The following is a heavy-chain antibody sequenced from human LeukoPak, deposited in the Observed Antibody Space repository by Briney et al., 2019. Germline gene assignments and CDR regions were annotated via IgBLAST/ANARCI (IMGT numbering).Heavy chain of an antibody. J-gene: IGHJ5*02. CDR3: ARGDLLPGGFDP. CDR1: GFTFSSDW. V-gene: IGHV3-74*01. Sequence: GGSLRLPCAASGFTFSSDWMHWVRQAPGKGLVWVSRINSDGSRTSYADSVKGRFTISRDNAKNTLSLQMNSLRAEDTAIYYCARGDLLPGGFDPWGQGTLVTVSS. CDR2: INSDGSRT. D-gene: IGHD1-26*01.